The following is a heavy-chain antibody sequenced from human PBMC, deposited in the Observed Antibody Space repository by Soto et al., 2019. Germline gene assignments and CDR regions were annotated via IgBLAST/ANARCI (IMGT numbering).Heavy chain of an antibody. J-gene: IGHJ5*02. Sequence: QVQLRESGPGLVKPSETLSLTCTVSGGSISPYYWSWIRQPPGKGLEWIGYIYYSGNTYYNPSLKSRVAXSXXXSXXQVLLQLNSVTAADTAVYYCARESAGSGKNNGFDPWGQGTLVTVSS. V-gene: IGHV4-59*01. D-gene: IGHD3-10*01. CDR2: IYYSGNT. CDR1: GGSISPYY. CDR3: ARESAGSGKNNGFDP.